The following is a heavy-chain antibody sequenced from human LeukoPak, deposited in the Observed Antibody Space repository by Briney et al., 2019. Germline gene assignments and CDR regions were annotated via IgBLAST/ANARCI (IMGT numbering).Heavy chain of an antibody. CDR3: AKKSGIVGGYHDY. CDR2: ISGIGGST. D-gene: IGHD1-26*01. Sequence: GGSLRLSCAASGFAFSSYAISWVRQGPGKGVEWVSAISGIGGSTYYADSVKGRFTISRDNSKNTLYLQMNSLRADDTAVYYCAKKSGIVGGYHDYWGQGTLVTVSP. CDR1: GFAFSSYA. J-gene: IGHJ4*02. V-gene: IGHV3-23*01.